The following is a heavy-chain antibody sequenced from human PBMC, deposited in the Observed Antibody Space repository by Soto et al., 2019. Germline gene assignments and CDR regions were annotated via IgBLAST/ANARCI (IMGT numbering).Heavy chain of an antibody. CDR2: SHQSGNT. CDR3: ATRDTGRVY. J-gene: IGHJ4*02. V-gene: IGHV4-4*02. CDR1: GVSISSHDW. D-gene: IGHD5-18*01. Sequence: QVQLQESGPGLVKPSGTLSLTCAVSGVSISSHDWWTWVRQPPGKGLEWIGESHQSGNTNYNSSLESRVTISRDKSKNQFSLQLSSVTVADTAVYYCATRDTGRVYWGQGTLVTVSS.